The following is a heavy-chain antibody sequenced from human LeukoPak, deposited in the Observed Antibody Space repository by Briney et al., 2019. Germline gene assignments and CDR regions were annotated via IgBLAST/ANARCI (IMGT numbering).Heavy chain of an antibody. CDR2: ISGSGGST. D-gene: IGHD6-19*01. J-gene: IGHJ4*02. CDR1: GFTFSSYA. V-gene: IGHV3-23*01. Sequence: GGSLRLSCAASGFTFSSYAMSWVRQAPGKGLEWASAISGSGGSTYYADSVKGRFTISRDNSKNTLYLQMNSLRAEDTAVYYCAKDSGSGWYPYWGQGTLVTVSS. CDR3: AKDSGSGWYPY.